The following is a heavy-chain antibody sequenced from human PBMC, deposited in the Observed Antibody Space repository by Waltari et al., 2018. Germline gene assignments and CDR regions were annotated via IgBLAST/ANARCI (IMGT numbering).Heavy chain of an antibody. CDR2: IYHSGST. D-gene: IGHD4-17*01. CDR3: ARHGASGDYYFDY. CDR1: GYSISSGSS. J-gene: IGHJ4*02. V-gene: IGHV4-38-2*01. Sequence: QVQLQESGPGLVKPSETLSLPCAVSGYSISSGSSWGWLRQPPGKGLEWIGSIYHSGSTYYNPSLKSRVTISVDTSKNQFSLKLSSVTAADTAVYYCARHGASGDYYFDYWGQGTLVTVSS.